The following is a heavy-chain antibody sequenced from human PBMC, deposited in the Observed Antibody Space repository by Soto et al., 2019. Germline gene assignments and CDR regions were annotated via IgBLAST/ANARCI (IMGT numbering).Heavy chain of an antibody. V-gene: IGHV1-69*02. D-gene: IGHD3-10*01. J-gene: IGHJ4*02. CDR1: GDTFTFYS. Sequence: QVQLVQSGAEVKKPGSSVRVSCKASGDTFTFYSINWVRQAPGLGLEWMGRINPILSMSNYAQRFQGRVTMTEDKSKSKAYMELSSLRSEDTAMYYCASSYGSGYRAFDYWGQGALVTVSS. CDR3: ASSYGSGYRAFDY. CDR2: INPILSMS.